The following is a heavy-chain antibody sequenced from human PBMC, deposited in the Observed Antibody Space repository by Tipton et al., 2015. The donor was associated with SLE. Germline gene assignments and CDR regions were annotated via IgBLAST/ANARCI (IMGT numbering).Heavy chain of an antibody. V-gene: IGHV4-59*01. CDR1: GGSISSYY. Sequence: TLSLTCTVSGGSISSYYWSWIRQPPGKGLEWIGYIYYSGSTNYNPSLKSRVTISVDTSKNQFSLKLSSVTAADTAVYYCARGGCRRQGHFDYWGQGTLATVSS. CDR2: IYYSGST. D-gene: IGHD5/OR15-5a*01. J-gene: IGHJ4*02. CDR3: ARGGCRRQGHFDY.